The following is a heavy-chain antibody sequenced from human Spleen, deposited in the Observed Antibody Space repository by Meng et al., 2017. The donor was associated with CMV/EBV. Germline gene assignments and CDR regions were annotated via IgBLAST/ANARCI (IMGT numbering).Heavy chain of an antibody. Sequence: EPSGAWVKNPGASVKCSCKASGYPFTGYYMHWVRQAPGQGLEWMGWINPNSGGTNYAQKFQGRVTMTRDTSISTAYMELSRLRSDDTAVYYCARVRTLVVVADYWGQGTLVTVSS. D-gene: IGHD2-15*01. CDR2: INPNSGGT. J-gene: IGHJ4*02. CDR1: GYPFTGYY. CDR3: ARVRTLVVVADY. V-gene: IGHV1-2*02.